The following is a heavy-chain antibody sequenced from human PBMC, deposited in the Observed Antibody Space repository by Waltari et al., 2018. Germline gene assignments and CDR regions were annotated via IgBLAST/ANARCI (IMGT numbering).Heavy chain of an antibody. V-gene: IGHV1-2*02. J-gene: IGHJ4*02. D-gene: IGHD4-17*01. Sequence: QVQLVQSGAEVKKPGASVKVSCKASGYSFHGYYIHWGRQAPGQGLEWRGWISPNSGVTNDAQKFQARVTMTRDTSISTAYLELSRLTSDDTAIYYCARDPRWAVTKDYFDFWGQGTLVTVSS. CDR3: ARDPRWAVTKDYFDF. CDR2: ISPNSGVT. CDR1: GYSFHGYY.